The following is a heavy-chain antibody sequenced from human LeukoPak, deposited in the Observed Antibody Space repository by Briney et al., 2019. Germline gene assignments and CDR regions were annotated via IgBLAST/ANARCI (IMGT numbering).Heavy chain of an antibody. V-gene: IGHV3-21*01. D-gene: IGHD3-22*01. J-gene: IGHJ5*02. CDR2: ISSSSSYI. CDR1: GFTFSSYS. Sequence: GGSLRLSCAASGFTFSSYSMNWVRQAPGKGLEWVSSISSSSSYIYYADSVKGRFTISRDNAKNSLYLQMNSLRAEDTAVYYCAREGSSGYDSSGFNWFDPWGQGTLVTVSS. CDR3: AREGSSGYDSSGFNWFDP.